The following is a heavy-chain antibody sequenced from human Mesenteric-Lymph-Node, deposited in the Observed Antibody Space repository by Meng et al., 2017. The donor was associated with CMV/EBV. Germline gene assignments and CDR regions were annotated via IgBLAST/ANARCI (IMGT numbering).Heavy chain of an antibody. V-gene: IGHV1-2*04. CDR1: YTFTGYY. CDR2: INPNSGGT. CDR3: ARDFVSAGYSYGYLVY. Sequence: YTFTGYYRHWVRQAPGQGLEWMGWINPNSGGTNYAQKFQGWVTMTRDTSISTAYMELSRLRSDGTAVYYCARDFVSAGYSYGYLVYWGQGTLVTVSS. J-gene: IGHJ4*02. D-gene: IGHD5-18*01.